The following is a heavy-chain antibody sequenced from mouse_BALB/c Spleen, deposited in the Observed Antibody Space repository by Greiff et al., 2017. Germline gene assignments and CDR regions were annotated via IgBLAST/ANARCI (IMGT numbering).Heavy chain of an antibody. Sequence: EVMLVESGGGLVKPGGSLKLSCAASGFTFSSYAMSWVRQSPEKRLEWVAEISSGGSYTYYPDTVTGRFTISRDNAKNTLYLEMSSLRSEDTAMYYCARDDSSGYWFAYWGQGTLVTVSA. D-gene: IGHD3-2*01. CDR1: GFTFSSYA. V-gene: IGHV5-9-4*01. CDR3: ARDDSSGYWFAY. J-gene: IGHJ3*01. CDR2: ISSGGSYT.